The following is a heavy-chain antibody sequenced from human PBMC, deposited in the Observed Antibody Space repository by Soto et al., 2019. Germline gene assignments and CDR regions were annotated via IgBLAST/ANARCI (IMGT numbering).Heavy chain of an antibody. Sequence: PSEILAVGSPETGGSISSYYWSWIRQPPAKGLEWIGYIYYSGSTNYNPSLKSRVTISVDTSKNQFSLKLSSVTAADTAVYYCARDFRCDLTDYGMDVWGQGTTVTVSS. CDR3: ARDFRCDLTDYGMDV. V-gene: IGHV4-59*01. J-gene: IGHJ6*02. CDR1: GGSISSYY. CDR2: IYYSGST. D-gene: IGHD2-21*02.